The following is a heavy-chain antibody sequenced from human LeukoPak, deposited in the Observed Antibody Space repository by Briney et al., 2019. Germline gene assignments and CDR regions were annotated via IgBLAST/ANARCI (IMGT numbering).Heavy chain of an antibody. J-gene: IGHJ4*02. CDR1: GYTFTGYY. CDR3: ARDRDSDVLDVHYNGLDYFDY. V-gene: IGHV1-2*02. Sequence: ASVKVSCKASGYTFTGYYMHWVRQAPGQGLEWMGWINPNSDDTHLVQKFQGRVTMTRDTSISTAYMKLSRLRSDDTAVYYCARDRDSDVLDVHYNGLDYFDYWGQGTLVTVSS. D-gene: IGHD3-9*01. CDR2: INPNSDDT.